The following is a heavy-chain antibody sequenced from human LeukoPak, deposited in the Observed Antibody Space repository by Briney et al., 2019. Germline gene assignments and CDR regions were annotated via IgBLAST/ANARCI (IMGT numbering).Heavy chain of an antibody. CDR3: ARTQNYCGGDCYLFDY. Sequence: TLSLTCTVSGGSISSGDYYWSWIRQPPGKGLEWIGYIYYSGSTYYNPSLKSRVTLSVDTSKNQFSLKLSSVTAADTAVYYCARTQNYCGGDCYLFDYWGQGTLVTVSS. CDR2: IYYSGST. D-gene: IGHD2-21*01. V-gene: IGHV4-30-4*08. J-gene: IGHJ4*02. CDR1: GGSISSGDYY.